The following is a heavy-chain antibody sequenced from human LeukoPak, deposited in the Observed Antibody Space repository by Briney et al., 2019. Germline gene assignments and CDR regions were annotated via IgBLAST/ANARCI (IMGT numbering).Heavy chain of an antibody. V-gene: IGHV3-53*05. D-gene: IGHD3-22*01. CDR1: ELTLSSNY. CDR3: AKGSKAVVFTRDHYMDV. Sequence: GGSLRLSCAASELTLSSNYMSWIRQAPGRGLEWVSFIYSGGSTYYADSVKGRFTSSRDNSKSTMYLQMNSLRAEDTAVYYCAKGSKAVVFTRDHYMDVWGKGTTVTFSS. CDR2: IYSGGST. J-gene: IGHJ6*03.